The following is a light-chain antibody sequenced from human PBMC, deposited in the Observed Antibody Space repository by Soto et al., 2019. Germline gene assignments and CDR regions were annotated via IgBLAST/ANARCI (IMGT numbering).Light chain of an antibody. CDR2: DVN. CDR3: SSYSSSGTLYV. V-gene: IGLV2-14*01. Sequence: QSALTQPASVSGSPGQSITISCTGTSSDVGGYNYVSWYQHHPGKASKLMIYDVNNRPSGISNRFFGSKSGNTASLTISGLQTDDEADYYCSSYSSSGTLYVFGTGTKVTVL. CDR1: SSDVGGYNY. J-gene: IGLJ1*01.